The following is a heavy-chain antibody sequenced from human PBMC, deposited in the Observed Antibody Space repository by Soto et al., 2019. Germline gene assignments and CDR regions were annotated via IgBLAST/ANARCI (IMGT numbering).Heavy chain of an antibody. D-gene: IGHD1-7*01. CDR1: GFTFSDYY. V-gene: IGHV3-11*01. CDR2: ISSSGSTI. CDR3: ARDRGNWNYSPRPYYYYGMGV. Sequence: PGGSLRLSCAASGFTFSDYYMSWIRQAPGKGLEWVSYISSSGSTIYYADSVKGRFTISRDNAKNSLYLQMNSLRAEDTAVYYCARDRGNWNYSPRPYYYYGMGVWGQGTRVTVSS. J-gene: IGHJ6*02.